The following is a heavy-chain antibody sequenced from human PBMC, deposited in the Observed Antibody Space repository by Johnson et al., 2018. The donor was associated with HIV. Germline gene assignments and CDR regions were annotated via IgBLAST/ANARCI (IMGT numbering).Heavy chain of an antibody. D-gene: IGHD6-19*01. Sequence: VQLVESGGGLIQPGGSLRLSCAASGFSVTRNDMNWVRQAPGKGLEWVSVVYRDGNTKYADSVKGRVSISRDNAKNTVDLQLNSLRAEYTAGYYCARDVRQGEGQWLVHAFDIWGQGTMVTVSS. CDR3: ARDVRQGEGQWLVHAFDI. CDR2: VYRDGNT. CDR1: GFSVTRND. J-gene: IGHJ3*02. V-gene: IGHV3-53*01.